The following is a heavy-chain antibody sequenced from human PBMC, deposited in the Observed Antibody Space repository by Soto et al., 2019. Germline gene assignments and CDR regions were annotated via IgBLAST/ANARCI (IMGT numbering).Heavy chain of an antibody. CDR3: VRGGHGSGSYLGSS. Sequence: GGSLRLSCTASGFTFSSYAMNWVRQAPGKGLEWVAAISGSGASTFYAASVKGRFTISRDISKNSVYLQMDSLRVEDTAVYYCVRGGHGSGSYLGSSWGQGILVTVSS. D-gene: IGHD3-10*01. CDR2: ISGSGAST. J-gene: IGHJ5*02. CDR1: GFTFSSYA. V-gene: IGHV3-23*01.